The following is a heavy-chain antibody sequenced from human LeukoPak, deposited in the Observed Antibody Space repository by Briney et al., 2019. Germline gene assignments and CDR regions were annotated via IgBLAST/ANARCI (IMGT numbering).Heavy chain of an antibody. CDR3: ARTINGPDY. CDR1: GFIFNNHA. CDR2: LSASGGDT. V-gene: IGHV3-23*01. Sequence: QAGGSLRLSCATSGFIFNNHAMNWVRQAPGKGLEWVSSLSASGGDTYYADSVKGRFTTSRDNFKNTLYLQMNALRAEDTAVYYCARTINGPDYWGQGTLVTVSS. J-gene: IGHJ4*02. D-gene: IGHD4/OR15-4a*01.